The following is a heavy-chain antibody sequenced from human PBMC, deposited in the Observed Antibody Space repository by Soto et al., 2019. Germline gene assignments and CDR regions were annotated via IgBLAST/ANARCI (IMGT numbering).Heavy chain of an antibody. CDR1: GGTFSSYS. V-gene: IGHV1-69*13. J-gene: IGHJ4*02. D-gene: IGHD2-8*02. CDR3: ARDLSGGPRYYFDY. CDR2: IIPIFGTA. Sequence: GASVKVSCKASGGTFSSYSISWVLQAPGQGLEWMGGIIPIFGTANYAQKFQGRVTITADESTSTAYMELSSLRSEDTAVYYCARDLSGGPRYYFDYWGQGTLVTVSS.